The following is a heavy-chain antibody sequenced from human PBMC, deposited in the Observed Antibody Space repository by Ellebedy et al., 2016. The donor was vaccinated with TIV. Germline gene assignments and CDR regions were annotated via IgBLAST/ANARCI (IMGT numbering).Heavy chain of an antibody. D-gene: IGHD3-3*01. CDR2: IHSSGTT. CDR3: AIGSGYLIDF. Sequence: SETLSLTCTVSGDSFSSFFWSWIRQPPGKQLEWIGYIHSSGTTNYNLSLKSRVSISLDTSEKRLSLRLSSMTAADTAVYYCAIGSGYLIDFWGQGNLVTVSS. CDR1: GDSFSSFF. J-gene: IGHJ4*02. V-gene: IGHV4-59*01.